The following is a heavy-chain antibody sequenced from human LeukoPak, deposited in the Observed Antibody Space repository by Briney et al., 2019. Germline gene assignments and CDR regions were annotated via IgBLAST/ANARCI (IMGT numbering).Heavy chain of an antibody. CDR2: IYTSGYT. J-gene: IGHJ4*02. D-gene: IGHD1-14*01. Sequence: SETLSLTCTVSGDSLSSSYWSWVRQPAGKGLEWIGRIYTSGYTNYNPSLKSRVTMSVDTSKNQFSLKLTSVTAADTAVYYCARAPEYGLYYFDYWGQGTLVTVSS. CDR3: ARAPEYGLYYFDY. CDR1: GDSLSSSY. V-gene: IGHV4-4*07.